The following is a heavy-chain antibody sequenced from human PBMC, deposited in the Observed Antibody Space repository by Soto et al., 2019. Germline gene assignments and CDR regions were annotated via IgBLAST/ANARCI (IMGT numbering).Heavy chain of an antibody. CDR3: AREVRLSTYYDFWSGLFYYYGMDV. V-gene: IGHV3-21*01. Sequence: GGSLRLSCAASGFTFSSYSMNWVRQAPGKGLEWVSSISSSSSYIYYADSVKGRFTISRDNAKNSLYLQMNSLRAEDTAVYYCAREVRLSTYYDFWSGLFYYYGMDVWGQGTTVTVSS. J-gene: IGHJ6*02. D-gene: IGHD3-3*01. CDR2: ISSSSSYI. CDR1: GFTFSSYS.